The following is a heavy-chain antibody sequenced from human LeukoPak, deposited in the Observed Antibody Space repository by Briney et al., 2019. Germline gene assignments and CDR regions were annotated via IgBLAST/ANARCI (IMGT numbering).Heavy chain of an antibody. Sequence: GGSLRLSCAASGFTFSNYGMHWVRQAPGKGLEWVAVISYDGSNKFYADSVKGRFTFSRDNSKNTLYLQMNSLRAEDTAVYYCAKDLFSYYDSMHFDYWGQGTLVTVSS. J-gene: IGHJ4*02. CDR1: GFTFSNYG. V-gene: IGHV3-30*18. CDR2: ISYDGSNK. CDR3: AKDLFSYYDSMHFDY. D-gene: IGHD3-22*01.